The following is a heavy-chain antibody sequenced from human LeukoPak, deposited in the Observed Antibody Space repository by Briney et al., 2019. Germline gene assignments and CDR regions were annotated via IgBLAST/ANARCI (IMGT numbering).Heavy chain of an antibody. D-gene: IGHD2-21*02. Sequence: GGSLRLPCAASGFTFSSYAMSWVRQAPGKGLEWVSAISGSGGSTYYADYVKGRFTISRDNSKNTLYLQMNSLRAEDTAVYYCAKSPAYCGGDCYLGLDYWGQGTLVTVSS. J-gene: IGHJ4*02. V-gene: IGHV3-23*01. CDR1: GFTFSSYA. CDR3: AKSPAYCGGDCYLGLDY. CDR2: ISGSGGST.